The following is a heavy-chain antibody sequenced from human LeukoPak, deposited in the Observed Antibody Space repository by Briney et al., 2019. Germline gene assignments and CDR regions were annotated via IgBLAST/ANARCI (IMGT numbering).Heavy chain of an antibody. J-gene: IGHJ4*02. CDR3: AKVTGSGI. CDR1: GFTFSSYG. D-gene: IGHD3-10*01. CDR2: LSNTGNI. Sequence: GGSLRLSCAASGFTFSSYGMNWVRQAPGKGLEWLSYLSNTGNIHYAQSVKGRFTISRDNAKNSLYLQMDGLRAEDTAVYYCAKVTGSGIWGQGTLVIVSS. V-gene: IGHV3-21*04.